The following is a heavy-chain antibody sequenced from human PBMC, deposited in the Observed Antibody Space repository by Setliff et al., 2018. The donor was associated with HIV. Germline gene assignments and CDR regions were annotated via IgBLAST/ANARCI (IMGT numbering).Heavy chain of an antibody. V-gene: IGHV1-18*01. CDR3: ARDVEHMMDI. CDR2: ISTYSDET. CDR1: GYTFTAYG. Sequence: ASVKVSCKPSGYTFTAYGLSWVRQAPGQGLEWMGWISTYSDETSYAQKLQGRVTMTTDTSTSTAYMELRRLRFDDTAVYYCARDVEHMMDIWGQGTTVTVSS. J-gene: IGHJ6*02.